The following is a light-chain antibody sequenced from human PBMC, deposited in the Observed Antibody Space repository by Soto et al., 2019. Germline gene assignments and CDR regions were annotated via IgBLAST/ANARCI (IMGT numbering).Light chain of an antibody. J-gene: IGLJ1*01. CDR1: SSDVGGYNY. V-gene: IGLV2-11*01. Sequence: QSVLTQPRSVSGFAGQLVTISCSGTSSDVGGYNYVSWYQQHPGKAPKLMIYDVSKRPSGVRDRFSGSKSVNTASLTISGLQGEDEADYYCCSYAGSYTYVVGPGAKVTV. CDR2: DVS. CDR3: CSYAGSYTYV.